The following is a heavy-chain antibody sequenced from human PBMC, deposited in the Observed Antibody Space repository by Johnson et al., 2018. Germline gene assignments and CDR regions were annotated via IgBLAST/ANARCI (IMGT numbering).Heavy chain of an antibody. CDR2: ISGSGHST. J-gene: IGHJ5*02. CDR1: GFTFSNYA. Sequence: VQLVQSGGGLVQPGGSLRLSCAASGFTFSNYAMSWVRQAPRKGLEWVSGISGSGHSTYYADSVKGRFTISSDNSKNTLYLQMQRLRAEDTAVYYCAKDKPAAADMSVGPFDPWGQGTLVTVSS. CDR3: AKDKPAAADMSVGPFDP. V-gene: IGHV3-23*04. D-gene: IGHD6-13*01.